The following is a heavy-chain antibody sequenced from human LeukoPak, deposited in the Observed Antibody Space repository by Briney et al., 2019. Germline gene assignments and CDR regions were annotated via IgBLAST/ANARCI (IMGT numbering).Heavy chain of an antibody. J-gene: IGHJ4*02. CDR1: GFTVSSNY. Sequence: GGSLRLSCAASGFTVSSNYMSWIRQAPGKGLEWVSYISSSGSTIYYADSVKGRFTISRDNAKNSLYLQMNSLRAEDTAVYYCASRTLRLGELSPPIDYWGQGTLVTVSS. CDR3: ASRTLRLGELSPPIDY. V-gene: IGHV3-11*01. D-gene: IGHD3-16*02. CDR2: ISSSGSTI.